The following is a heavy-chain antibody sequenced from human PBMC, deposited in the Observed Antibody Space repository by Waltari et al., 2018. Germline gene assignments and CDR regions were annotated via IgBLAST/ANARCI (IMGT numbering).Heavy chain of an antibody. V-gene: IGHV1-2*06. J-gene: IGHJ4*02. CDR3: ARVQMFSPEGYFDY. CDR1: GYTFTGYY. CDR2: INPNSGGT. D-gene: IGHD3-10*02. Sequence: QVQLVQSGAEVKKPGASVKVSCKASGYTFTGYYMHWVRPAPGQGLEWMGRINPNSGGTNYAQKFQGRVTMTRDTSISTAYMELSRLRSDDTAVYYCARVQMFSPEGYFDYWGQGTLVTVSS.